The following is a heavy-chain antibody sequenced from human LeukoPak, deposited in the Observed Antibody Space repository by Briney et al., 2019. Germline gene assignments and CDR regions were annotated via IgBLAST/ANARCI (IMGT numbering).Heavy chain of an antibody. Sequence: PGGSLRLSCAASGFTFSIYAMSWVRQAPGKGLEWVSAISGSGGSTYYADSVKGRFTISRDNSKNTLYLQMNSLRAEDTAVYYCAKEASTYYDFWSGYYRGLDYFDYWGQGTLVTVSS. CDR2: ISGSGGST. V-gene: IGHV3-23*01. CDR3: AKEASTYYDFWSGYYRGLDYFDY. D-gene: IGHD3-3*01. J-gene: IGHJ4*02. CDR1: GFTFSIYA.